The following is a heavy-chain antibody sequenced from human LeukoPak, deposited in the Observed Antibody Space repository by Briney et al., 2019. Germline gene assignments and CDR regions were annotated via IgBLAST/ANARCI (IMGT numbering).Heavy chain of an antibody. CDR1: GFTFNTYS. V-gene: IGHV3-23*01. CDR2: ISSSNPRT. Sequence: PGGSLRLSCAASGFTFNTYSMSWVRQPPGKGLEWVAAISSSNPRTYHASSVRGRFTISRANSKNTLHLQMNGMRAEDEAIYYCAKASVGHCSGAFCYHFDSWGQGTLVTVSS. CDR3: AKASVGHCSGAFCYHFDS. J-gene: IGHJ4*02. D-gene: IGHD2-15*01.